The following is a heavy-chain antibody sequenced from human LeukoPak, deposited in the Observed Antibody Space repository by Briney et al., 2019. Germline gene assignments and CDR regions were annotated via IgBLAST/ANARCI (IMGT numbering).Heavy chain of an antibody. CDR1: GFTFDDYA. V-gene: IGHV3-53*01. CDR3: ARSSMIGQYYFDY. CDR2: IYSGGSA. Sequence: GGSLRLSCAASGFTFDDYAMHWVRQAPGKGLEWVSVIYSGGSAYYADSVKGRFTISRDNSKNTLYLQMNSLRAEDTAVYYCARSSMIGQYYFDYWGQGTLVTVSS. J-gene: IGHJ4*02. D-gene: IGHD3-10*02.